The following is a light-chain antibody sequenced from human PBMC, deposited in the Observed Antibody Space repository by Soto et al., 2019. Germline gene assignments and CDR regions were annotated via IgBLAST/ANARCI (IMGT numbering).Light chain of an antibody. J-gene: IGLJ1*01. Sequence: QSVLTQPPSASGTPGQRVTISCSGRSSNIGTNTVNWYQQVPGTAPKLLVYSNNQRPSGVPDRFSGSKSGTSASLAISGLQSEDEADYYCAEWDDSLNAYVFGTGTKVTVL. CDR3: AEWDDSLNAYV. CDR1: SSNIGTNT. CDR2: SNN. V-gene: IGLV1-44*01.